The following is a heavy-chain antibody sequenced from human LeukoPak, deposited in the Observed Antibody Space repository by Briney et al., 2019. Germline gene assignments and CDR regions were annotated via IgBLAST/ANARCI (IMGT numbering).Heavy chain of an antibody. CDR2: IRYDGSNK. V-gene: IGHV3-30*02. CDR1: GLTFSSYG. Sequence: GGSLRLSCAASGLTFSSYGMHWVRQAPGKGLEWVTFIRYDGSNKYYADSVKGRFTISRDNSKNTLYLQMNSLRPEDTAVYYCTIRGTTGTTKFDYWGQGTLVTVSS. J-gene: IGHJ4*02. CDR3: TIRGTTGTTKFDY. D-gene: IGHD1-1*01.